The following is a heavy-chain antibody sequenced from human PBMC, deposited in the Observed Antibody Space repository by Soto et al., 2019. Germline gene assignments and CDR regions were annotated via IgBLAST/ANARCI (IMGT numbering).Heavy chain of an antibody. V-gene: IGHV1-18*04. J-gene: IGHJ4*02. D-gene: IGHD4-17*01. Sequence: QVQLVQSGAEVKKPGASVMVSCKASGYTVTGYVVSWVRQAPGQGLEWMGWINTYNGNTNFAQKIQGSVTMTTDTSTSTVYMDLTSLRSDDTAVYYCASSYGDYRALDYWGQGTLVTVSS. CDR3: ASSYGDYRALDY. CDR1: GYTVTGYV. CDR2: INTYNGNT.